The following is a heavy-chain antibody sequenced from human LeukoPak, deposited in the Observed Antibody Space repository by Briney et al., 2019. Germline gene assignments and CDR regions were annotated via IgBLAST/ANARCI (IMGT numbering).Heavy chain of an antibody. CDR1: GFTFSSYG. CDR2: ISGSGGST. Sequence: PGGSLRLSCAASGFTFSSYGMHWVRQAPGKGLEWVSAISGSGGSTYYADSVKGRFTISRDNSKNTLYLQMNSLRAEDTAVYYCAREYDFWSGTDYWGQGTLVTVSS. CDR3: AREYDFWSGTDY. D-gene: IGHD3-3*01. V-gene: IGHV3-23*01. J-gene: IGHJ4*02.